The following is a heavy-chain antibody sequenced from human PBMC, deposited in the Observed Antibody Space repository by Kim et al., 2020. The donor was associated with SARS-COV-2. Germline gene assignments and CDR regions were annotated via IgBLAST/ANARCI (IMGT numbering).Heavy chain of an antibody. Sequence: GATDYAAPVKGRFTISRDDSKTTLYLQMNSLKTEDTAVYYCVRHTMSVDYWGQGTLVTVSS. D-gene: IGHD3-3*01. CDR3: VRHTMSVDY. V-gene: IGHV3-15*01. CDR2: GAT. J-gene: IGHJ4*02.